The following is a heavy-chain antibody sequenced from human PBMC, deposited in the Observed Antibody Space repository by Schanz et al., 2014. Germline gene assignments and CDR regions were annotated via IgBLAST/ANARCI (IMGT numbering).Heavy chain of an antibody. CDR1: GYTFTTYG. Sequence: QVQLVQSGREVKKPGASVKVSCKASGYTFTTYGISWVRQAPGQGLEWMGRITPTLGKVDYAQKFQGRVTITADISTSTAYMELISLTSEDTAVYYCARDPQYYYGSGRGYWGQGTLVTVST. CDR2: ITPTLGKV. J-gene: IGHJ4*02. D-gene: IGHD3-10*01. CDR3: ARDPQYYYGSGRGY. V-gene: IGHV1-69*04.